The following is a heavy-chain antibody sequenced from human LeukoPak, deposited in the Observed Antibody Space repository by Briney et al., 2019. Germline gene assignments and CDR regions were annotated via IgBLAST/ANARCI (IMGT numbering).Heavy chain of an antibody. J-gene: IGHJ5*02. CDR2: MYYSGST. CDR1: GGSISSGDCY. D-gene: IGHD3-22*01. CDR3: ARPYYYDSRIDP. Sequence: SQTLSLTCTVSGGSISSGDCYWSWIRQPPGKGLEWIAYMYYSGSTYYNPSLKSRVTTSADTSKNQLSLKLSSVTAADTAVSYCARPYYYDSRIDPWGQGILVTVSS. V-gene: IGHV4-30-4*01.